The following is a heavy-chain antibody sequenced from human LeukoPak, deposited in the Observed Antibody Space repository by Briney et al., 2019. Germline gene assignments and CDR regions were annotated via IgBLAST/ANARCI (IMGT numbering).Heavy chain of an antibody. D-gene: IGHD3-10*01. J-gene: IGHJ5*02. V-gene: IGHV4-34*01. Sequence: SETLSLTCAVYGGSLSNYYWSWIRQPPGKGLEWIGEINHSGSTKYKPSLKSRVTISVDMSKNQFSLELSSVTAAGTAVYYCARGPASGSNFAWFDPWGQGTLVTVSS. CDR3: ARGPASGSNFAWFDP. CDR2: INHSGST. CDR1: GGSLSNYY.